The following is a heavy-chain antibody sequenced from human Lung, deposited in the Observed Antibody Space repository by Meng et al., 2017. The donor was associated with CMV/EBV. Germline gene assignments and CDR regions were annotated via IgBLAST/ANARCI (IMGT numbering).Heavy chain of an antibody. V-gene: IGHV1-8*01. CDR2: MNPNSGNT. D-gene: IGHD2-15*01. CDR1: GYTFTSYD. J-gene: IGHJ5*02. Sequence: AKVKKPGASVKVSFKASGYTFTSYDNNWVRKDTGQGLEWMGWMNPNSGNTGYAQKFQGRVTMTRNTSISTAYMELSSLRSEDTAVYYCARGYCSGGSCPVFDPWGQGTLVTVSS. CDR3: ARGYCSGGSCPVFDP.